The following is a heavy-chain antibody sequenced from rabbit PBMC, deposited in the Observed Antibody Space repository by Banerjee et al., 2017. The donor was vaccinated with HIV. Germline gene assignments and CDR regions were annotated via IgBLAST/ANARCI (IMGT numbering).Heavy chain of an antibody. CDR2: IYTGNGDT. D-gene: IGHD6-1*01. V-gene: IGHV1S40*01. CDR3: ARSAGGAAIPYAYYYFNL. Sequence: QSLEESGGDLVKPGASLTLTCTASGFSFSSSYYMCWVRQAPGKGLEWIACIYTGNGDTYYASWAKGRFTISKTSSTTVTLQLTSLTAADTATYFCARSAGGAAIPYAYYYFNLWGPGTLVTVS. CDR1: GFSFSSSYY. J-gene: IGHJ4*01.